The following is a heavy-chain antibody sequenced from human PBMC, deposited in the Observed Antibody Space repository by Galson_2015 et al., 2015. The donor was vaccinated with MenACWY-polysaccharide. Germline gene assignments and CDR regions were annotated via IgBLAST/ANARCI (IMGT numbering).Heavy chain of an antibody. CDR3: VKGLTSIPGIAAGGFGS. Sequence: SLRLSCAASGFSFSDSSLHWVRQAPGKGLEWVGRIRDKHYNYAIAYAESVKGRFTMSRDDLKSTAYLQMNSLKTEDTAVYYCVKGLTSIPGIAAGGFGSWGQGTLVTVSS. V-gene: IGHV3-73*01. CDR2: IRDKHYNYAI. D-gene: IGHD6-13*01. CDR1: GFSFSDSS. J-gene: IGHJ4*02.